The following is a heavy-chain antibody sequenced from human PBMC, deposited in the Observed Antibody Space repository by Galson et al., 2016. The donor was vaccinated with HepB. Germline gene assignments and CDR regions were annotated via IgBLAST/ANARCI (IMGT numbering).Heavy chain of an antibody. CDR3: ARANYNLLTGYYSGLDH. CDR1: DNTFSKDY. Sequence: SVKVSCKASDNTFSKDYIHWVRQAPGQGLQWVGTIHPSGAYTTYAQRFDGRVTMTRDTATNTVYMELRALTSKDTAVYYCARANYNLLTGYYSGLDHWGQGTLVTVSS. CDR2: IHPSGAYT. V-gene: IGHV1-46*01. D-gene: IGHD3-9*01. J-gene: IGHJ4*02.